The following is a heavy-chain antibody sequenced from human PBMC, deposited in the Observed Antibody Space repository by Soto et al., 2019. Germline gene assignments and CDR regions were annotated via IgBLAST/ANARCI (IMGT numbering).Heavy chain of an antibody. CDR1: GFTFSSAG. CDR2: IWYDGSYE. J-gene: IGHJ6*03. D-gene: IGHD3-16*01. CDR3: ARGSGHNYSYMDV. V-gene: IGHV3-33*01. Sequence: QVQLVESGGGVVQPGRSLRLSCVASGFTFSSAGMNWVRQAPGKGLEWVAVIWYDGSYEFYADSVKGRFTISRDNSKNTLYLQMNSLRAADTALFYCARGSGHNYSYMDVWGKGTTVTVSS.